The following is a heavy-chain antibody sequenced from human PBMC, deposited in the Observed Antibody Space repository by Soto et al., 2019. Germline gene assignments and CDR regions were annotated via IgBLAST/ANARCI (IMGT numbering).Heavy chain of an antibody. Sequence: QVQLQESGTGLVKPSGTLSLTCTVSGASISSFNWWSWVRQHPGKGLEWIGEISHSGSTSYNPSLKSRVAISIDRAKNHFSLNLNSVTAADTSAYYWAKGGLTSGDYWGQGTLVTVSS. J-gene: IGHJ4*02. CDR3: AKGGLTSGDY. V-gene: IGHV4-4*02. CDR2: ISHSGST. CDR1: GASISSFNW. D-gene: IGHD3-10*01.